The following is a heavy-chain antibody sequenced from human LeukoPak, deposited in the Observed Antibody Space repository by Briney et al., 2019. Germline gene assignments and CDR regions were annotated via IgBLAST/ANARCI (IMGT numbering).Heavy chain of an antibody. V-gene: IGHV3-21*01. CDR3: ARAGFTFSDYFGSFFDY. CDR1: GFTFSSYS. D-gene: IGHD3-10*01. CDR2: ISSSSRYI. Sequence: GGSLRLSCAASGFTFSSYSMNWVRQAPGKGLEWVSSISSSSRYIYYADSMKGRFTISRDNAKNSLYLQMNSLRAEDTAVYYCARAGFTFSDYFGSFFDYWGQGTLVTVSS. J-gene: IGHJ4*02.